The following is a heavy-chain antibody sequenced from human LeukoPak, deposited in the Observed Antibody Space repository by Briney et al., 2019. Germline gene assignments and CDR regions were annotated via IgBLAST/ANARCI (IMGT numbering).Heavy chain of an antibody. CDR1: GGSISSSSYY. CDR2: IYYSGST. CDR3: ARDGRYYYAFDI. Sequence: SETLSLTCTVSGGSISSSSYYWGWIRQPPGRGLEWIGSIYYSGSTYYNPSLKSRATISVDTSKNQFSLKLSSVTAADTAVYYCARDGRYYYAFDIWGQGTMVTVSS. J-gene: IGHJ3*02. D-gene: IGHD1-26*01. V-gene: IGHV4-39*07.